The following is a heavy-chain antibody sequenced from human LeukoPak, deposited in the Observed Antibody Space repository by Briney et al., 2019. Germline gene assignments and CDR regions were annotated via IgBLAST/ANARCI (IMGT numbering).Heavy chain of an antibody. D-gene: IGHD6-19*01. CDR2: ISSSGSTI. CDR1: GFTFSSYE. V-gene: IGHV3-48*03. Sequence: GGSLRLSCAASGFTFSSYEMSWVRQAPGKGLEWVSYISSSGSTIYYADSVKGRFTISRDNAKNSLYLQMNSLKTEDTAVYYCARDEYSNDWKTLDYWGQGTLVTVSS. J-gene: IGHJ4*02. CDR3: ARDEYSNDWKTLDY.